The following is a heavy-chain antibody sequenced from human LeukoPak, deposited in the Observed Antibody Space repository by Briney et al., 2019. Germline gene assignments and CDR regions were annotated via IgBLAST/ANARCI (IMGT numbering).Heavy chain of an antibody. CDR2: INPNSGGT. CDR3: ARVLSDSTGYFYPY. D-gene: IGHD3-9*01. V-gene: IGHV1-2*02. Sequence: GASVKVSCKASGYPFTGYYMHWVRQAPGQGLEWMGWINPNSGGTNFAQRFQGRVTLTWDTSISTAYMELSRLRSDDTALYYCARVLSDSTGYFYPYWGQGTLVTVSS. J-gene: IGHJ4*02. CDR1: GYPFTGYY.